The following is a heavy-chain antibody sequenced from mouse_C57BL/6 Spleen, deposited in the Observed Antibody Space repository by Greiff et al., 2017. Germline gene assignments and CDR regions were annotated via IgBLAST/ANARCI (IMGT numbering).Heavy chain of an antibody. J-gene: IGHJ2*01. CDR1: GFTFSDYY. CDR2: INYDGSST. Sequence: DVKLVESEGGLVQPGSSMKLSCTASGFTFSDYYMAWVRQVPEKGLEWVANINYDGSSTYYLDSLKSRFIISRDNAKNILYLQMSSLKSEYTATYYCARDGVYYFDYWGQGTTLTVSS. CDR3: ARDGVYYFDY. V-gene: IGHV5-16*01.